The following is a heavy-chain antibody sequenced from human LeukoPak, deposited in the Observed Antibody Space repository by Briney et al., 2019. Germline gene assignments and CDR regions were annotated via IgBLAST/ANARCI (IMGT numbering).Heavy chain of an antibody. CDR3: TTGFISSPDDAFDI. V-gene: IGHV3-15*01. J-gene: IGHJ3*02. D-gene: IGHD6-6*01. Sequence: GGSLRLSCAASGFTFSNAWMSWVRQAPGKGLEWVGRIKSKTDGGTTDYAAPVKGRFTISRDDSKNTLYLQMNSLKTEDTAVYYCTTGFISSPDDAFDIWGQGTMVTVSS. CDR1: GFTFSNAW. CDR2: IKSKTDGGTT.